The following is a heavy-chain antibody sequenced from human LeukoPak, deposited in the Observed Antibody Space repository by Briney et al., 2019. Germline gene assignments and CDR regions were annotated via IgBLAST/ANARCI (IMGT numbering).Heavy chain of an antibody. CDR3: ASDPVGFGSL. CDR1: GFSFGDYA. V-gene: IGHV3-9*01. D-gene: IGHD3-10*01. CDR2: ILRDGRSK. J-gene: IGHJ4*02. Sequence: PGGSLRLSCAGSGFSFGDYAFHWVRQSPGMGLEWVSGILRDGRSKGYADSVRGRFTISRDNAKNSLYLQMNSLRAEDTAVYYCASDPVGFGSLWDQGTLVTVSS.